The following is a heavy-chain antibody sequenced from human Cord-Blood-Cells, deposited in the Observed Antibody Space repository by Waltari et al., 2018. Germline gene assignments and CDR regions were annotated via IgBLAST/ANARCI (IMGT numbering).Heavy chain of an antibody. CDR3: ANTARGYSYGYPDY. CDR1: GFTFSSYG. V-gene: IGHV3-30*18. Sequence: QVQLVESGGGVVQPGRSLRLSCAASGFTFSSYGMHWVRQAPGKGLAWVAVISYDGSKKDYADSVQGRFTISRDNSKNTLYLEMNSLRAEDTAVYYCANTARGYSYGYPDYWGQGTLVTVSS. D-gene: IGHD5-18*01. J-gene: IGHJ4*02. CDR2: ISYDGSKK.